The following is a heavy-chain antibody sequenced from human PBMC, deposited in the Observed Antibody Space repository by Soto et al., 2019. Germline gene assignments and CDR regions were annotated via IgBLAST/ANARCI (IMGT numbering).Heavy chain of an antibody. J-gene: IGHJ4*02. CDR1: GFTCSSYG. V-gene: IGHV3-33*01. CDR2: IWYDGSNK. D-gene: IGHD2-15*01. Sequence: GGSLRLSCASSGFTCSSYGMHWVRQAPGKGLEWVAVIWYDGSNKYYADSGKGRFTISRDNSKNTLYLQMNSLRAEDTAVYYCARKDEVSFTPDYWGQGTLVTVSS. CDR3: ARKDEVSFTPDY.